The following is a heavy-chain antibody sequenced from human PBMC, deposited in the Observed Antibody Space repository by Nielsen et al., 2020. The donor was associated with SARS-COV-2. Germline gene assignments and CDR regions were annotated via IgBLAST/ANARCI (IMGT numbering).Heavy chain of an antibody. CDR2: IYYSGST. D-gene: IGHD1-26*01. CDR1: GGSISSYY. CDR3: ARDYYFDYSENYYYYY. V-gene: IGHV4-59*08. Sequence: SETLSLTCTVSGGSISSYYWSWIRQPPGKGLEWIGYIYYSGSTNYNPSLKSRVTISGDTSKNQFSLKLSSVTAADTAVYYCARDYYFDYSENYYYYYWGQGTLVTVSS. J-gene: IGHJ4*02.